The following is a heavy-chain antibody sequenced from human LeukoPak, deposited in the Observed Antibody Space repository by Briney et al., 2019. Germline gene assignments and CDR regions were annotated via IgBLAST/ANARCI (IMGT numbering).Heavy chain of an antibody. CDR1: GFTFSSYA. J-gene: IGHJ4*02. D-gene: IGHD2-2*01. CDR2: ISGSGGST. Sequence: GGSLRLSRAASGFTFSSYAMSWVRQAPGKGLEWVSAISGSGGSTYYADSVKGRFTISRDNSKNTLYLQMNSLRAEDTAVYYCAKPPRDIVVVPAAKVVTDYWGQGTLVTVSS. CDR3: AKPPRDIVVVPAAKVVTDY. V-gene: IGHV3-23*01.